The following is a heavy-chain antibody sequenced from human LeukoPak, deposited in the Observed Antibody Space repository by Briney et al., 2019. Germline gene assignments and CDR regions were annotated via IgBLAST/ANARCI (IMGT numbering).Heavy chain of an antibody. Sequence: GASVKVSCKASGGTFSSYAISWVRQAPGQGLEWMGGIIPIFGTANYAQKFQGRVTITADESTSTAYMELSSLRSEDTAVYYCARRFHSEYRRNPTYYFDYWGQGTLVTVSS. V-gene: IGHV1-69*13. D-gene: IGHD2-2*01. CDR2: IIPIFGTA. CDR3: ARRFHSEYRRNPTYYFDY. J-gene: IGHJ4*02. CDR1: GGTFSSYA.